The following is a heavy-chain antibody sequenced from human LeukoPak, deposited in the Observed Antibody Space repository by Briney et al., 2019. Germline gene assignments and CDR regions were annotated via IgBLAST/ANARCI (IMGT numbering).Heavy chain of an antibody. CDR2: IKVDGSER. J-gene: IGHJ4*02. CDR1: GFTFSKTW. CDR3: ARDWNYGFDY. D-gene: IGHD1-7*01. Sequence: PGGSLRLSCAASGFTFSKTWMSWVRQAPGKGLEWVANIKVDGSERYYVDSVKGRFTISRDNAKNSLYLQMNGLRAEDTAIYYCARDWNYGFDYWAREPWSPSPQ. V-gene: IGHV3-7*01.